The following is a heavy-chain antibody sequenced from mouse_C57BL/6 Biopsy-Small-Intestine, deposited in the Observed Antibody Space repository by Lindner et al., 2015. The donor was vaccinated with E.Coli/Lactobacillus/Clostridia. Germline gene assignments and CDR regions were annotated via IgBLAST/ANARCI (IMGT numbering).Heavy chain of an antibody. D-gene: IGHD1-1*01. J-gene: IGHJ1*03. CDR3: ARYYYGSSAYFDV. Sequence: QLQESGPSLVRPSRTLSLTCTVTGFSINSDCYWIWIRQFPGNKLEWMGYISYSGSTNYNPSLKSRISITHDTSKNHFFLKLNSVTTEDTATYYCARYYYGSSAYFDVWGTGTTVTVSS. V-gene: IGHV3-1*01. CDR1: GFSINSDCY. CDR2: ISYSGST.